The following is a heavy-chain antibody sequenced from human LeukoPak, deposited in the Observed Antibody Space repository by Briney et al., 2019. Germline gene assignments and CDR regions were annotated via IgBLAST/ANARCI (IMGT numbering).Heavy chain of an antibody. V-gene: IGHV5-10-1*01. J-gene: IGHJ4*02. CDR1: GYSFTAYW. CDR3: ARHAKAYGSSCDY. Sequence: GESLKISCKGSGYSFTAYWISWVRQMPGKGLEWMGRIDPSDSYTNYSPSFQGHVTISADKSFSTAYLQWTSLKASDTAMYYCARHAKAYGSSCDYWGQGTLVTVSS. CDR2: IDPSDSYT. D-gene: IGHD6-13*01.